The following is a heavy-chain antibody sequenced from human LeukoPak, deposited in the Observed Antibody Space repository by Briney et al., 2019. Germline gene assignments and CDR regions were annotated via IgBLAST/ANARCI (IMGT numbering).Heavy chain of an antibody. CDR3: ARERSSGYSEFDY. CDR2: ISAYNGNT. D-gene: IGHD3-22*01. Sequence: AASVKVSCKASGYTFTSYGISWVRQAPGQGLEWMGWISAYNGNTNYAQKLQGRVTMTTDTSTSTAYMELRRLTSEDTAIYYCARERSSGYSEFDYWGQGTLVTVSS. V-gene: IGHV1-18*01. J-gene: IGHJ4*02. CDR1: GYTFTSYG.